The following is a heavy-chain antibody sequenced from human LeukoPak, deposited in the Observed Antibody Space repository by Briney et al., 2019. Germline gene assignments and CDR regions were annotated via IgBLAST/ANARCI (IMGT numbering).Heavy chain of an antibody. D-gene: IGHD3-22*01. CDR2: IIPIFGTA. CDR3: ASPYYDSSGYRRYYFDY. J-gene: IGHJ4*02. V-gene: IGHV1-69*13. Sequence: GASVKVSCKASGGTFSSYAISWVRQAPGQGLEWMGGIIPIFGTANYAQKFQGRVTITADESTSTAYMELSSLRSEDTAVYYCASPYYDSSGYRRYYFDYWGQGTLVTVSS. CDR1: GGTFSSYA.